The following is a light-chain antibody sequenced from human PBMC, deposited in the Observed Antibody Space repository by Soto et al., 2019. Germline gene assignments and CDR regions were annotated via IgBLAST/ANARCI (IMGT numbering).Light chain of an antibody. V-gene: IGKV3-20*01. Sequence: VMTQSPATLSVSPGEKATLPCRASQTVRDNLGWYQQKPGQPPRLLIYGASSRATGVPDRLSGSGSGTDFTLTISRLEPEDFAVYYCHQYGSSITFGQGTRLEIK. CDR3: HQYGSSIT. CDR2: GAS. J-gene: IGKJ5*01. CDR1: QTVRDN.